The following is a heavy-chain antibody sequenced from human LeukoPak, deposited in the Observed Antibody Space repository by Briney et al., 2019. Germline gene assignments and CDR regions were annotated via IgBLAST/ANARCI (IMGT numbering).Heavy chain of an antibody. J-gene: IGHJ6*03. CDR3: ARASFGRSGSYYYYYMGV. D-gene: IGHD3-16*01. V-gene: IGHV4-59*01. CDR1: GGSISNYY. CDR2: IYYSGGT. Sequence: PSETLSLTCTVSGGSISNYYWNWIRQPPGKGLEWIGYIYYSGGTNYNPSLKSRVSISLDTSKNQFSLKLSSVTAADTAVYYCARASFGRSGSYYYYYMGVWGKGTTVTVSS.